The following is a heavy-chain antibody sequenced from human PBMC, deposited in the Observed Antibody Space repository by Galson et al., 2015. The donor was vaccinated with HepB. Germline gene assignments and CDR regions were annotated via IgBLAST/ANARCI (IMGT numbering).Heavy chain of an antibody. V-gene: IGHV6-1*01. Sequence: CAISGDSVSSYSAAWNWIRHSPSRGLEWLGRTYYRSKWYLDYAVSVKSRITINPDTSKNHFSLQLNSVTPEDTAVYYCVRDGYTSDWTLNPFDYWGQGTLVTVSS. CDR1: GDSVSSYSAA. CDR3: VRDGYTSDWTLNPFDY. CDR2: TYYRSKWYL. J-gene: IGHJ4*02. D-gene: IGHD6-19*01.